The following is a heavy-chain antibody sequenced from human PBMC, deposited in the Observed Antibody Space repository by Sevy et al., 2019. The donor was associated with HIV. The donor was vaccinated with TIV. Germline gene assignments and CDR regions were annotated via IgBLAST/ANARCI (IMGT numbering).Heavy chain of an antibody. V-gene: IGHV3-23*01. CDR2: ISGSGDST. J-gene: IGHJ4*02. CDR3: AKEGRGYHGSGSSDY. D-gene: IGHD3-10*01. CDR1: GFTFSSYA. Sequence: GGSLRLSCAASGFTFSSYAMSWVRQAPGKGMEWVSVISGSGDSTYYVDSVKGRFTISRDNSKNTLYLQMNSLRAEDTAVYYCAKEGRGYHGSGSSDYWGQGALVTVSS.